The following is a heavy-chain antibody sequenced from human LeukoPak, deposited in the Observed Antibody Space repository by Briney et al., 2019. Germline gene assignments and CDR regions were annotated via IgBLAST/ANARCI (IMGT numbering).Heavy chain of an antibody. D-gene: IGHD3-10*01. CDR2: IYPADSDT. CDR3: ARLRAPYGLKDAFDI. CDR1: GYSFTSYW. V-gene: IGHV5-51*01. J-gene: IGHJ3*02. Sequence: GESLKISCQGSGYSFTSYWIGWVRQMPGQGLEWMGIIYPADSDTRYSPSFQGQVTLSADKSISTAYLQWSSLKASGTAMYYCARLRAPYGLKDAFDIWGQGTMVTVSS.